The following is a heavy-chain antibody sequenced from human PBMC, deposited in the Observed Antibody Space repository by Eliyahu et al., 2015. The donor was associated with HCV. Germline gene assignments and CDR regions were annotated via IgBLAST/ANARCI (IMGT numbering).Heavy chain of an antibody. J-gene: IGHJ4*02. V-gene: IGHV3-23*01. CDR3: AKHGFYGQWLWVVSY. Sequence: EVQLLESGGGLVQPGGSLRLXCAASGFXFSXYAMSWVRQAPGKGLXWVSAISGSGGSTYYADSVKGRFTISRDNSKNTLYLQMNSLRAEDTAVYYCAKHGFYGQWLWVVSYWGQGTLVTVSS. CDR2: ISGSGGST. D-gene: IGHD6-19*01. CDR1: GFXFSXYA.